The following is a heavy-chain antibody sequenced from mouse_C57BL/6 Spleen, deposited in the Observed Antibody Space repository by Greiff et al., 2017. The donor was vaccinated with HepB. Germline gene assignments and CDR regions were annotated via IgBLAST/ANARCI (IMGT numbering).Heavy chain of an antibody. CDR1: GFTFSDYG. J-gene: IGHJ3*01. Sequence: EVQRVESGGGLVKPGGSLKLSCAASGFTFSDYGMHWVRQAPEKGLEWVAYISSGSSTIYYADTVKGRFTISRDNAKNTLFLQMTSLRSEDTAMYYCARGEDGYYVWFAYWGQGTLVTVSA. V-gene: IGHV5-17*01. D-gene: IGHD2-3*01. CDR3: ARGEDGYYVWFAY. CDR2: ISSGSSTI.